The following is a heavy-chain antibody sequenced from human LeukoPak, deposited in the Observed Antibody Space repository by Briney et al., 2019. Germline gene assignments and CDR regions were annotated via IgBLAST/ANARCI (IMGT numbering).Heavy chain of an antibody. CDR2: INHSGRP. CDR1: GGSFSAYY. J-gene: IGHJ5*02. D-gene: IGHD3-22*01. Sequence: SETLSLTCAVYGGSFSAYYWSWIRQPPGKGLEWIGEINHSGRPNYSPSLKSRVTISIDMSKNEFSLRLSSVTAADTAIYYCASLRYDSSAYDHPLPHHWGQGTLVTVSS. CDR3: ASLRYDSSAYDHPLPHH. V-gene: IGHV4-34*01.